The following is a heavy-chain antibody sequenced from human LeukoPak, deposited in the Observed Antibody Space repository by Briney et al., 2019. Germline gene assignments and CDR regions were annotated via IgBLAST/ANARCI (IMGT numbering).Heavy chain of an antibody. Sequence: GRSLRLSCAASGFTFDDYAMHWVRQAPGKGLEWVSGINWNSDKIVFADSVKGRFNISRDNAKKSLYLQMNSLRVDDTAFYYCVKVESISIFGVAPRYFDLWGRGTLVTVSS. CDR3: VKVESISIFGVAPRYFDL. J-gene: IGHJ2*01. D-gene: IGHD3-3*01. V-gene: IGHV3-9*01. CDR2: INWNSDKI. CDR1: GFTFDDYA.